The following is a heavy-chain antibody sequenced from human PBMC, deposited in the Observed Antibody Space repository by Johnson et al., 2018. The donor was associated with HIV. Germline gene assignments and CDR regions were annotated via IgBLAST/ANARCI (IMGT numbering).Heavy chain of an antibody. CDR2: MSYDGSSK. Sequence: QMLLVESGGGVVQPGRSLRLSCAASGFTFSNYGMHWVRQAPGKGLEWVAVMSYDGSSKYYADSVKGRLTISRDNAKNSLYLQMNSLRAEDTALYYCARAVGGSYHDAFDIWGQGTMVTVSS. CDR3: ARAVGGSYHDAFDI. CDR1: GFTFSNYG. V-gene: IGHV3-30*19. J-gene: IGHJ3*02. D-gene: IGHD1-26*01.